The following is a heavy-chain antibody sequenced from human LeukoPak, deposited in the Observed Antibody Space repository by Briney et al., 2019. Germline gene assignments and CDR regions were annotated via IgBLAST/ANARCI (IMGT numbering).Heavy chain of an antibody. V-gene: IGHV3-21*01. D-gene: IGHD3-22*01. Sequence: PGGSLRLSCAASGFTFSSYSMNWVRQAPGKGLEWVSSISSSSSYIYYADSVKGRFTISRDNAKNSLYLQMNRLRAEDTAVYYCARDMGYDSSGHPNWGQGTLVTVSS. CDR1: GFTFSSYS. CDR3: ARDMGYDSSGHPN. J-gene: IGHJ4*02. CDR2: ISSSSSYI.